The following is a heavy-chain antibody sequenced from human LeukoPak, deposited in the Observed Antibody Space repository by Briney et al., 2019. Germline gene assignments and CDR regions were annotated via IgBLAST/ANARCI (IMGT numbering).Heavy chain of an antibody. V-gene: IGHV3-23*01. CDR3: AKDLRRDGSGSYYEKPHDAFDI. J-gene: IGHJ3*02. D-gene: IGHD3-10*01. CDR1: GFTFSSYA. Sequence: GGSLRLSCAASGFTFSSYAMSWVRQAPGKGLEWVSAISGSGGSTYYADSVKGRFTISRDNSKNTLYLQMNSLRAEDTAVYYCAKDLRRDGSGSYYEKPHDAFDIWGQGTMVTVSS. CDR2: ISGSGGST.